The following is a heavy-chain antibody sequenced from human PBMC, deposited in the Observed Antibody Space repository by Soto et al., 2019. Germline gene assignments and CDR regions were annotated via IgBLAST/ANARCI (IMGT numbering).Heavy chain of an antibody. CDR3: ARSQRGRTAFTFDY. CDR1: GDSVSNDNYY. D-gene: IGHD3-16*01. J-gene: IGHJ4*02. V-gene: IGHV4-61*01. CDR2: IYYSGTT. Sequence: LSLTCAVSGDSVSNDNYYWSWIRQPPGKGLEWIGYIYYSGTTNYNSYLKSRLSLSVDMSKNQFSLKLASVTAADTAVYFCARSQRGRTAFTFDYWGQGALVTVSS.